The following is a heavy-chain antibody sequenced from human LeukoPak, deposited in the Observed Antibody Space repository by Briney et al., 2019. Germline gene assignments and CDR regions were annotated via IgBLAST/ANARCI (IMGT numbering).Heavy chain of an antibody. V-gene: IGHV3-43*02. D-gene: IGHD6-13*01. Sequence: GGSLRLSCAASGFTFDNYAMHWVRQVPGKGLEWVSLILGDGSSTNYADSVKGRFTISRDNSKNSLYLHMNSLRVEETALYFCAKDRYSSSWYTIDYWGQGTLVTVSS. J-gene: IGHJ4*02. CDR1: GFTFDNYA. CDR3: AKDRYSSSWYTIDY. CDR2: ILGDGSST.